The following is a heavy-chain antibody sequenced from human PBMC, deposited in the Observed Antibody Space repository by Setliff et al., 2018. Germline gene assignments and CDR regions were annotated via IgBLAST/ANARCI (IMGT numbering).Heavy chain of an antibody. CDR2: IYYSGST. CDR1: GGSISNYY. CDR3: ARLSGFLYIDV. Sequence: TSETLSLTCTVSGGSISNYYWSWIRQPPGKGLEWIGYIYYSGSTKYNPSLKSRVTISVDTSKNQFSLKLTSVTAADTAVYYCARLSGFLYIDVWGKGTTVTVSS. D-gene: IGHD3-3*01. J-gene: IGHJ6*03. V-gene: IGHV4-59*08.